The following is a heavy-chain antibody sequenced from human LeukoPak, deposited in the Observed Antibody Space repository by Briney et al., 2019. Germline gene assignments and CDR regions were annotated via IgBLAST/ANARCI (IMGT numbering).Heavy chain of an antibody. J-gene: IGHJ4*02. CDR2: IYYSGST. Sequence: PSETLSLTCTVSGGSISSSSYYWGWIRQPPGKGLEWIGSIYYSGSTNYNPSLKSRVTISVDTSKNQFSLKLSSVTAADTAVYYCARSHYYDSSGYVWDYWGQGTLVTVSS. CDR3: ARSHYYDSSGYVWDY. V-gene: IGHV4-39*07. D-gene: IGHD3-22*01. CDR1: GGSISSSSYY.